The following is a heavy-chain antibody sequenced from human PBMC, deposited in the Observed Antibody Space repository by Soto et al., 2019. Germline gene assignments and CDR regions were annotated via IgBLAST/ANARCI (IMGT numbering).Heavy chain of an antibody. CDR2: ISYDGSNK. CDR1: GFTFSSYG. CDR3: AKPEDYYGDYRRGGIKAEKKFDY. J-gene: IGHJ4*02. V-gene: IGHV3-30*18. Sequence: GGSLRLSCAASGFTFSSYGMHWVRQAPGKGLEWVAVISYDGSNKYYADSVKGRFTISRDNSKNTLYLQMNSLRAEDTAVYYCAKPEDYYGDYRRGGIKAEKKFDYWGQGTLVTVSS. D-gene: IGHD4-17*01.